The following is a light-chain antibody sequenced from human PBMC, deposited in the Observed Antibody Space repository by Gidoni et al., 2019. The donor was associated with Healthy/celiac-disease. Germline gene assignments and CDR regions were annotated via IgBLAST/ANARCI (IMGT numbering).Light chain of an antibody. CDR3: AAWDDSLNGYVV. V-gene: IGLV1-44*01. CDR2: SNN. CDR1: SSNSGSNT. Sequence: QSVLTQPPSASGTPGQRVTISCSGSSSNSGSNTVNWYQQLPGTAPKLLISSNNQRPSGVPDRFSGSKSGTSASLAISGLQSEDEADYYCAAWDDSLNGYVVFGGGTKLTVL. J-gene: IGLJ2*01.